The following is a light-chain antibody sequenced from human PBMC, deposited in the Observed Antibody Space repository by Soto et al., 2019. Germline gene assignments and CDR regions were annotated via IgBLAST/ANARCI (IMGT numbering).Light chain of an antibody. CDR2: DTN. CDR1: KSNVGRNY. J-gene: IGLJ2*01. CDR3: GTWDSRLSGVL. Sequence: QSVLPQPPSASGTPGQTVTVSCSGNKSNVGRNYVSWYQQFPGTAPRLLIYDTNKRPSGIPGRFSGSKSGTSATLGITGLQTGDEAIYYCGTWDSRLSGVLFGGGTMLTVL. V-gene: IGLV1-51*01.